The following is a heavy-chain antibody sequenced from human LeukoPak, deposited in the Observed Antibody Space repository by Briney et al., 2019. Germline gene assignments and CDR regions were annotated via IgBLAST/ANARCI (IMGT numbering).Heavy chain of an antibody. Sequence: ASVKVSCKASGYTFTGYYMHWVRQAPGQGLEWMGWINPNSGGTNYAQKFQGRVTMTRDTSISTAYMELSRLRSDDTAVYYCARGRYCSSTSCAHFDYWGQGTLATVSS. D-gene: IGHD2-2*01. CDR2: INPNSGGT. J-gene: IGHJ4*02. V-gene: IGHV1-2*02. CDR3: ARGRYCSSTSCAHFDY. CDR1: GYTFTGYY.